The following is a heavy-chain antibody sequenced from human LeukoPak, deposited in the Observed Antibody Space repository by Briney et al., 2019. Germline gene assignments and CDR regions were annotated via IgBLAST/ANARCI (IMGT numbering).Heavy chain of an antibody. CDR1: GYTFTSYG. CDR2: ISAYNGNT. Sequence: ASVEVSCKASGYTFTSYGISWVRQAPGQGLEWMGWISAYNGNTNYAQKLQGRVTMTTDTSTSTAYMELRSLRSDDTAVYYCARRWPGDNAFDIWGQGTMVTVSS. D-gene: IGHD4-23*01. CDR3: ARRWPGDNAFDI. V-gene: IGHV1-18*01. J-gene: IGHJ3*02.